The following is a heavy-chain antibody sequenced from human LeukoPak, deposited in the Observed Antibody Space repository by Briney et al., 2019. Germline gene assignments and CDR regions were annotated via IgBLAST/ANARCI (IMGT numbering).Heavy chain of an antibody. J-gene: IGHJ3*02. CDR2: IYPGDSDT. D-gene: IGHD3-9*01. Sequence: GESLKISCKGSGYSFTSYWIGWVRQMPGKGLEWMGIIYPGDSDTRYSPSFQGQVTISADKSISTAYLQWSSLKASDTAMYYCASSTHYDILTGYQAPPDAFDIWGQGTMVTVSS. V-gene: IGHV5-51*01. CDR1: GYSFTSYW. CDR3: ASSTHYDILTGYQAPPDAFDI.